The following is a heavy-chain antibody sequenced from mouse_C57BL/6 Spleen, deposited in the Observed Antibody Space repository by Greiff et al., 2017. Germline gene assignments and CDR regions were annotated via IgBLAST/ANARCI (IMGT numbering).Heavy chain of an antibody. Sequence: VQGVESGAELAKPGASVKLSCKASGYTYTSYWMHWVKQRPGQGLEWIGYINPSSGYTKYNQKFKDKATLTADKSSSTAYMQLSSLTYEDSAVYYCARGDDGYYLYARDYWGQGTSVTVSS. CDR2: INPSSGYT. V-gene: IGHV1-7*01. D-gene: IGHD2-3*01. J-gene: IGHJ4*01. CDR1: GYTYTSYW. CDR3: ARGDDGYYLYARDY.